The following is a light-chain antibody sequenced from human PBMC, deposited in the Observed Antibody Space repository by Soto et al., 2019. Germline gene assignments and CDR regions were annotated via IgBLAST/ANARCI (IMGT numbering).Light chain of an antibody. V-gene: IGKV1-27*01. CDR3: QKYNSAHLS. Sequence: DIQMTQSPSSLSASVGDRVTITCRASPGIINYLAWYQQKPGKVPKLLIYAASTLQSGVPSRFSGSGSGTEFTLAISSLQSEDVATYYCQKYNSAHLSFGQGTRLEIK. CDR2: AAS. J-gene: IGKJ5*01. CDR1: PGIINY.